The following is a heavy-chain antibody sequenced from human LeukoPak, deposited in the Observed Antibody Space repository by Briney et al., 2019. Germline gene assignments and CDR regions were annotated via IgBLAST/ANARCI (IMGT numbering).Heavy chain of an antibody. D-gene: IGHD5-18*01. V-gene: IGHV4-4*07. CDR1: GGPISSYY. CDR2: IYTSGST. CDR3: ARGDTAMTLLGNYFDY. Sequence: SETLSLTCTVSGGPISSYYWSWIRQPAGKRLDWIGRIYTSGSTNYNPSLKSRVTISVDKSKNQFSLKLSSVTAADTAVYYCARGDTAMTLLGNYFDYWGQGTLVTVSS. J-gene: IGHJ4*02.